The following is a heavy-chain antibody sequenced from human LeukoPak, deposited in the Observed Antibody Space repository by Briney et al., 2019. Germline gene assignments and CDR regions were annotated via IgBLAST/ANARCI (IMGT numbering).Heavy chain of an antibody. V-gene: IGHV4-4*01. CDR2: IYHSGST. J-gene: IGHJ4*02. CDR1: GGSISSSNW. Sequence: SGTLSLTCAVPGGSISSSNWWSWVRQPPGKGLEWIGEIYHSGSTNYNPSLKSRVTISVDKSKNQFSLKLSSVTAADTAVYCCARVRSGWYAGYYFDYWGQGTLVTVSS. D-gene: IGHD6-19*01. CDR3: ARVRSGWYAGYYFDY.